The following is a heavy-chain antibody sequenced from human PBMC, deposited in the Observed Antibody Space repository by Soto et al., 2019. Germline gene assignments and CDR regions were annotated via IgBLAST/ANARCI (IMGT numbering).Heavy chain of an antibody. CDR3: ARDNSYDSGGAKGWYFDL. CDR1: GYTITRHW. J-gene: IGHJ2*01. CDR2: INPSGDFT. Sequence: QVQLVQSGAEVKKPGASVKVSCKASGYTITRHWMHWVRQAPGQGLEWMAVINPSGDFTIYAQKLQGRVTVTRDTYTSTVYMELSSLRCQDTAVYYCARDNSYDSGGAKGWYFDLWGRGTLVTVSS. D-gene: IGHD3-22*01. V-gene: IGHV1-46*04.